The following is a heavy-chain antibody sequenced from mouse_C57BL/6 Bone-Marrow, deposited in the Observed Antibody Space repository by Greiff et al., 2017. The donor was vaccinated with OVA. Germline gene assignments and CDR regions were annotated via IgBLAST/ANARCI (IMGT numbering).Heavy chain of an antibody. CDR2: ISSGGSYT. Sequence: DVKLQESGGDLVKPGGSLKLSCAASGFTFSSYGMSWVRQTPDKRLEWVATISSGGSYTYYPDSVKGRFTISRDNAKNTLYLQMSSLKSEDTAMYYCARRLRLPLLNFDVWGTGTTVTVSS. D-gene: IGHD3-2*02. CDR3: ARRLRLPLLNFDV. J-gene: IGHJ1*03. V-gene: IGHV5-6*02. CDR1: GFTFSSYG.